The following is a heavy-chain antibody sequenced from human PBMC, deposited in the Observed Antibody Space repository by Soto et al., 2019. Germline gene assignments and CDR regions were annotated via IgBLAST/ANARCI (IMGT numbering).Heavy chain of an antibody. CDR2: ISGSGGST. V-gene: IGHV3-23*01. CDR1: GFTFSNAW. Sequence: GGSLRLSCAASGFTFSNAWMSWVRQAPGKGLEWVSAISGSGGSTYYADSVKGRFTISRDNSKNTLYLQMNSLRAEDTAVYYCAKTPYCSSTSCYCFDYWGQGTLVTVSS. J-gene: IGHJ4*02. CDR3: AKTPYCSSTSCYCFDY. D-gene: IGHD2-2*01.